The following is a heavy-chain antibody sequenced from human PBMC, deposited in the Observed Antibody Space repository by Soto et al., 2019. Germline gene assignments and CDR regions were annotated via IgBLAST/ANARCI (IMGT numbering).Heavy chain of an antibody. J-gene: IGHJ4*02. CDR2: IYYSGST. Sequence: SETLSLTCTVSGGSISSGGYYWSWIRQHPGKGLEWIGYIYYSGSTYYNPSLKSRVTISVDTSKNQFSLKLSSVNAADTAVYYCARSPVPIRSPPPPYFDYWGQGTLVTVSS. CDR3: ARSPVPIRSPPPPYFDY. D-gene: IGHD2-2*02. CDR1: GGSISSGGYY. V-gene: IGHV4-31*03.